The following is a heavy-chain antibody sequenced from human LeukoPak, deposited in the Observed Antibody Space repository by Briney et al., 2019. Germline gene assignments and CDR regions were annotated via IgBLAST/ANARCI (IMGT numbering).Heavy chain of an antibody. Sequence: GGSLRLSCAASGLTFSRYNMNWVRQAPGKGLEWVSSIGTSSNNIYYTDSVKGRFTISRDNAKNSLYLQVDSLRVEDTAVYYCASGTVGNYALDYWGQGTLVTVSS. J-gene: IGHJ4*02. V-gene: IGHV3-21*01. CDR1: GLTFSRYN. CDR2: IGTSSNNI. CDR3: ASGTVGNYALDY. D-gene: IGHD1-7*01.